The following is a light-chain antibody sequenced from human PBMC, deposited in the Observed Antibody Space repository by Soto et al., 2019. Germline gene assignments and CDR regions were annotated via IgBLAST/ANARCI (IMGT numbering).Light chain of an antibody. J-gene: IGKJ1*01. V-gene: IGKV3-20*01. Sequence: EIVLTQSPGTLSLSPGERATLSCRASQSVSSNLAWYQQKPSQAPRLLIYGASSRATGIPDRFSGSGSGTDVTLIISRLESEVFAGYYCQQYAGSTRTFGHGTTVEVK. CDR2: GAS. CDR1: QSVSSN. CDR3: QQYAGSTRT.